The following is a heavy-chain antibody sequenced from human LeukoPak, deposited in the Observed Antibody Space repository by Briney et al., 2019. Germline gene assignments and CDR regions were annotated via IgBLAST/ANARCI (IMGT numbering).Heavy chain of an antibody. V-gene: IGHV3-30-3*01. CDR2: ISYDGSNK. CDR1: GFTFRSNA. Sequence: GGSLRLSCAASGFTFRSNAMSWVRQAPCKGLEWVAVISYDGSNKYYADSVKGRFTISRDNSKNTLYLQMNSLRAEDTAVYYCARQSGYESKGFDYWGQGTLVTVSS. CDR3: ARQSGYESKGFDY. D-gene: IGHD5-12*01. J-gene: IGHJ4*02.